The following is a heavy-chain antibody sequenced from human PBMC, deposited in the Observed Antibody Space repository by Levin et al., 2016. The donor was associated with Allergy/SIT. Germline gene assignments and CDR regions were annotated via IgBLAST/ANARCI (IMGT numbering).Heavy chain of an antibody. D-gene: IGHD3-22*01. CDR3: ARDYYDSSGYYYGMDV. V-gene: IGHV1-8*02. CDR2: MNPNSGNT. Sequence: ASVKVSCKASGYTFTGYYMHWVRQAPGQGLEWMGWMNPNSGNTGYAQKFQGRVTMTRNTSISTAYMELSRLRSDDTAVYYCARDYYDSSGYYYGMDVWGQGTTVTVSS. J-gene: IGHJ6*02. CDR1: GYTFTGYY.